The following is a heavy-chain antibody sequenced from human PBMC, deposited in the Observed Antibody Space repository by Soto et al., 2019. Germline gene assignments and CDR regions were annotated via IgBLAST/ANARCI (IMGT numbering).Heavy chain of an antibody. CDR1: GGSISSYY. CDR3: ARAVTMVRGVINYFDY. J-gene: IGHJ4*02. Sequence: PSETLSLTCTVSGGSISSYYWSWIRQPPGKGLEWIGYIYYSGSTNYNPSLKSRVTISVDTSKNQFSLKLSSVTAADTAVYYCARAVTMVRGVINYFDYWGQGTLVTVSS. D-gene: IGHD3-10*01. V-gene: IGHV4-59*01. CDR2: IYYSGST.